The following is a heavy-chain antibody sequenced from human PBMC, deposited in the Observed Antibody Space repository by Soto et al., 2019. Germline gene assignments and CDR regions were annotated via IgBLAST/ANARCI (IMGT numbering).Heavy chain of an antibody. V-gene: IGHV1-46*01. CDR2: INPSGGST. D-gene: IGHD2-21*02. J-gene: IGHJ1*01. CDR1: GYTFTSYY. CDR3: ARDTGYCGGDCYSREQYFQH. Sequence: ASVKVSCKASGYTFTSYYMHWVRQAPGQGLEWMGIINPSGGSTSYAQKFQGRVTMTRDTSTSTVYMELSSLRSEATAVYYCARDTGYCGGDCYSREQYFQHWGQGTLVTV.